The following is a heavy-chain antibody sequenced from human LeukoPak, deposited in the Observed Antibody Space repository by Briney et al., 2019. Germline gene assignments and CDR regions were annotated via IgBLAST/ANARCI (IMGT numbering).Heavy chain of an antibody. CDR1: GGSISSYY. Sequence: PSETLSLTCTVSGGSISSYYGSWIRQPAGKGLEWIGRIYTSGSTNYNPSLKSRVTISVDESKNQFSLKLSSVTAADTAVYYSARVGGSSSFYYYYYMDVWAKGPRSPSP. CDR3: ARVGGSSSFYYYYYMDV. D-gene: IGHD6-6*01. J-gene: IGHJ6*03. V-gene: IGHV4-4*07. CDR2: IYTSGST.